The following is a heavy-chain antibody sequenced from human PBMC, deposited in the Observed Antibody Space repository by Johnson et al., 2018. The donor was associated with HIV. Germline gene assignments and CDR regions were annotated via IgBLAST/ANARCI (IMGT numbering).Heavy chain of an antibody. J-gene: IGHJ3*02. D-gene: IGHD1-26*01. CDR3: ARSGGAVGVNGFDI. CDR1: AFTFDDSG. CDR2: LNWTGGST. Sequence: VQLVESGGGVVRPGGPPRVSSAAPAFTFDDSGLSWVRQAPGKGLAWVSGLNWTGGSTGYVGPVQGRFTISRDNAKNSLYLQMNSLRGEDTALYYCARSGGAVGVNGFDIWGQGTMVTVSS. V-gene: IGHV3-20*03.